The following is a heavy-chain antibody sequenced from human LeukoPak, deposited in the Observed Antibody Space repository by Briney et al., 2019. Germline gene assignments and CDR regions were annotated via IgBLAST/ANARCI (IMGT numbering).Heavy chain of an antibody. CDR3: ARLAHNAWYAADY. V-gene: IGHV3-23*01. J-gene: IGHJ4*02. CDR2: ISGSGGST. Sequence: GGSLRLSCAASGFTFSSYALSWVRQAPGKGLEWVSAISGSGGSTYYADSVKGRFTISRDNSKNSLYLHINNLRAEDTAVYYCARLAHNAWYAADYWGQGTLVTVSS. CDR1: GFTFSSYA. D-gene: IGHD6-13*01.